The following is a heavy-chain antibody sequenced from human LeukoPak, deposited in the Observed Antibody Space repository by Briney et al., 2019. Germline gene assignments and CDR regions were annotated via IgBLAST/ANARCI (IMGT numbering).Heavy chain of an antibody. D-gene: IGHD3-10*01. CDR2: INLYGGGK. J-gene: IGHJ4*02. CDR3: ARGRSPGSNYY. Sequence: PGGSLRLSCAASGFTFDYSVMSWLRQAPRQGLDWVAGINLYGGGKGYADSVKGRITITRDNAKDTLYPQMNSRRPDEPAGYFLARGRSPGSNYYWGQGTLVTVSS. V-gene: IGHV3-20*04. CDR1: GFTFDYSV.